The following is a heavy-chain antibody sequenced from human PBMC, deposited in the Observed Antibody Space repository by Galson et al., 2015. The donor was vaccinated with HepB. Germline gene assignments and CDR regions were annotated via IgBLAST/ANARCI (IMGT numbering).Heavy chain of an antibody. Sequence: SVTVSCKASGGTFSSYAISWVRQAPGQGLEWMGGIIPIFGTANYAQKFQGRVTITADESTSTAYMELSSLRSEDTAVYYCARGYPWGPDSSGYWVASFDYWGQGTLVTVSS. J-gene: IGHJ4*02. V-gene: IGHV1-69*13. D-gene: IGHD3-22*01. CDR2: IIPIFGTA. CDR1: GGTFSSYA. CDR3: ARGYPWGPDSSGYWVASFDY.